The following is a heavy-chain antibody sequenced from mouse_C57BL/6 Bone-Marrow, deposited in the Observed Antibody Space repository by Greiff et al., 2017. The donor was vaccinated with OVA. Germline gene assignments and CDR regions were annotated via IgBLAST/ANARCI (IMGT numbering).Heavy chain of an antibody. D-gene: IGHD1-1*01. CDR3: ARSHYYGSSPLAY. J-gene: IGHJ3*01. V-gene: IGHV1-82*01. Sequence: LQESGPELVKPGASVKISCKASGYAFSSSWMNWVKQRPGTGLEWIGRIYPGDGDTNYNGKFKGKATLTADKSSSTAYMQLSSLTSEDSAVYFCARSHYYGSSPLAYWGQGTLVTVSA. CDR1: GYAFSSSW. CDR2: IYPGDGDT.